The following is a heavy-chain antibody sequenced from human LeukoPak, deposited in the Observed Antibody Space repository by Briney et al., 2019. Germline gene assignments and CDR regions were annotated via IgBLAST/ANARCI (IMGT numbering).Heavy chain of an antibody. V-gene: IGHV1-2*02. CDR2: INPNSGGT. D-gene: IGHD3-10*01. CDR3: ARSYNYGSRPFFDY. J-gene: IGHJ4*02. CDR1: GYTFTGYY. Sequence: ASVKVSCKASGYTFTGYYMHWVRQAPGQGLEWMGWINPNSGGTNYAQKFQGRVTMTRDTSTSTVYMELSSLRSEDTAVYYCARSYNYGSRPFFDYWGQGTLVTVSS.